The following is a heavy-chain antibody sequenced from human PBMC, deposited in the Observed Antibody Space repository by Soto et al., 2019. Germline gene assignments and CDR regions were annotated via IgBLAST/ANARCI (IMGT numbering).Heavy chain of an antibody. V-gene: IGHV4-39*01. D-gene: IGHD3-3*01. Sequence: PSETLSLTCTVSGGSISSSSYYWGWIRQPPGKGLEWIGSIYYSGSTYYNPSLKIRVTISVDTSKNQFSLKLSSVTAADTAVYYCARQVFVLRFLEWLYPDAFDIWGQGTMVTVSS. CDR1: GGSISSSSYY. CDR2: IYYSGST. CDR3: ARQVFVLRFLEWLYPDAFDI. J-gene: IGHJ3*02.